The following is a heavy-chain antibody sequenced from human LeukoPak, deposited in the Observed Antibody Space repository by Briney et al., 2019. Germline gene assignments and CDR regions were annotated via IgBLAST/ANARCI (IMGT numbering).Heavy chain of an antibody. Sequence: GGSLRLSCAASGFTFSNAWMSWVRQAPGKGLEWVSYISTSSSTIYYADSVKGRFTISRDNAKNSLYLQMNSLRAEDTALYYCAKGQTMTVVVVDAFDIWGQGTMVTVSS. CDR1: GFTFSNAW. V-gene: IGHV3-48*04. J-gene: IGHJ3*02. D-gene: IGHD3-22*01. CDR2: ISTSSSTI. CDR3: AKGQTMTVVVVDAFDI.